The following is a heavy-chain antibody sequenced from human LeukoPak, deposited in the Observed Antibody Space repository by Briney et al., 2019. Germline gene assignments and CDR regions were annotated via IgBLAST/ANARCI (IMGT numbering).Heavy chain of an antibody. J-gene: IGHJ4*02. CDR3: ARGRDGSGTYYFDY. CDR2: IYYSGST. Sequence: PSETLSLTCAVSGGSITSTNLWNWVRQPPGKGLEWIGSIYYSGSTYYNPSLKSRVTISVDTSKNQFSLKLSSVTAADTAVYYCARGRDGSGTYYFDYWGQGTLVTVSS. CDR1: GGSITSTNL. D-gene: IGHD3-10*01. V-gene: IGHV4-4*02.